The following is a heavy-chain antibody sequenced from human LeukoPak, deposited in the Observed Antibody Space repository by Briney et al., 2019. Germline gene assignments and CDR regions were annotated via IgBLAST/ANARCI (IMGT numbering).Heavy chain of an antibody. J-gene: IGHJ4*02. CDR1: GGSISSSSYY. Sequence: PSETLSLTCTVSGGSISSSSYYWGWIRQPPGKGLEWIGSIYYRGSTYYNPSLKSRVTISVDTSKHQFSLKLSSVTAADTAVYYCARHLGRAELLWFGELLDYWGQGTLVTVSS. V-gene: IGHV4-39*01. D-gene: IGHD3-10*01. CDR2: IYYRGST. CDR3: ARHLGRAELLWFGELLDY.